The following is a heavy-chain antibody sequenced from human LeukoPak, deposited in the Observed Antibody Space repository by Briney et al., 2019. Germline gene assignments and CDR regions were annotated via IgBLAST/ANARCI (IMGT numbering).Heavy chain of an antibody. Sequence: GASVKVSCKASGYTFTGYCIHWVRQAPGQGLEWMGWINPNSGGTNSAQQFQGRVTLTRDTSISTAYMELSRLRSDDTAVHYCARDLGYYDRLDQFDCWGQGTLVTVFS. J-gene: IGHJ4*02. D-gene: IGHD3-22*01. CDR3: ARDLGYYDRLDQFDC. CDR1: GYTFTGYC. CDR2: INPNSGGT. V-gene: IGHV1-2*02.